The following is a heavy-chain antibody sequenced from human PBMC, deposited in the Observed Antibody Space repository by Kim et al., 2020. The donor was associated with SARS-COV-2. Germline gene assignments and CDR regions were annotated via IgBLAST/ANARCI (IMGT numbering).Heavy chain of an antibody. D-gene: IGHD5-18*01. Sequence: GGSLRLSCAASGFTFSSYGMHWVRQAPGKGLEWVAVISYDGSNKYYADSVKGRFTISRDNSKNTLYLQMNSLRAEDTAVYYCAREEGGQQWFYYYYGMDVRGQGNTGTLSS. CDR3: AREEGGQQWFYYYYGMDV. V-gene: IGHV3-30*03. CDR2: ISYDGSNK. CDR1: GFTFSSYG. J-gene: IGHJ6*01.